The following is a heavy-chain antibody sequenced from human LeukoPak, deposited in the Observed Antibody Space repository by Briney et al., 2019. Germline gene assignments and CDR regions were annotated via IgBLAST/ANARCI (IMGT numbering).Heavy chain of an antibody. Sequence: GGSLRLSCAASGFTFSSYWMHWVRQAPGKGLVWVSRINSDGSSTSYADSVKGRFTISRDNAKNTLYLQMNSLRVEDTAVYYCARDRIAVAGIGSDYFDYWGQGTLVTVSS. CDR2: INSDGSST. CDR3: ARDRIAVAGIGSDYFDY. D-gene: IGHD6-19*01. CDR1: GFTFSSYW. J-gene: IGHJ4*02. V-gene: IGHV3-74*01.